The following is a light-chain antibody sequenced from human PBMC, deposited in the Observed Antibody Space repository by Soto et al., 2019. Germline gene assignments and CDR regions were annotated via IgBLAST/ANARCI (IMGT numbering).Light chain of an antibody. CDR1: QGIANH. Sequence: DIQMTQSPSSLSASVGDRATITCRASQGIANHLAWYQQKPGKAPNLLIYAASTLTSGVPARFRGSGFGTDFTLTISSLQPEDVATYYCHKYNSAPYTFGHGTKVDI. CDR2: AAS. V-gene: IGKV1-27*01. CDR3: HKYNSAPYT. J-gene: IGKJ3*01.